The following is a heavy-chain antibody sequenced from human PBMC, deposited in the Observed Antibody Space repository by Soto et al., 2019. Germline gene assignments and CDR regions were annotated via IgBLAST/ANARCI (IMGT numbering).Heavy chain of an antibody. CDR1: GFTFSSYA. V-gene: IGHV3-30-3*01. J-gene: IGHJ4*02. Sequence: GGSLRLSCAASGFTFSSYAMHWVRQAPGKGLEWVAVISYDGSNKYYADSVKGRFTISRDNSKNTLYLQMNSLRAEDTAVYYCARDQATIFGVVIPSFDYWGQGTLVTVSS. D-gene: IGHD3-3*01. CDR3: ARDQATIFGVVIPSFDY. CDR2: ISYDGSNK.